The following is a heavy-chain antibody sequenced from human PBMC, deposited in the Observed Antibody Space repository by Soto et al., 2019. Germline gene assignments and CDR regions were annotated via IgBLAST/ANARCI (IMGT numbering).Heavy chain of an antibody. V-gene: IGHV1-18*01. Sequence: QVQLVQSGGEVKKPGASVTVSCKASGYTFINYHITWVRQAPGQGLEWMAWINTYNGMTDYAQRFQGRVTMTRDISTSTAYMDLRNLGSDDTTVYFCAKSPRGEMATDWGQGTLVTVSS. J-gene: IGHJ4*02. CDR1: GYTFINYH. CDR2: INTYNGMT. CDR3: AKSPRGEMATD. D-gene: IGHD5-12*01.